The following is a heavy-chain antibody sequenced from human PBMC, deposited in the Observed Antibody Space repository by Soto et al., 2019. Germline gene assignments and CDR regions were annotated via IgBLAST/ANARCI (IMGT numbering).Heavy chain of an antibody. Sequence: GGSLRLSCAASGFTFSDHYMDWVRQAPGKGLEWVGRTRNKANSYTTEYAASVKGRFTISRDDSKNSLYLQMNSLKTEDTAVYYCARAYSSGWSLGGAFDIWGQGTMVTVSS. D-gene: IGHD6-19*01. CDR2: TRNKANSYTT. CDR3: ARAYSSGWSLGGAFDI. J-gene: IGHJ3*02. V-gene: IGHV3-72*01. CDR1: GFTFSDHY.